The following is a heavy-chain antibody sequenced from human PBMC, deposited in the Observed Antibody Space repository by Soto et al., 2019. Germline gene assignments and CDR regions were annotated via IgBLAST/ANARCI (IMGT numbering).Heavy chain of an antibody. Sequence: QVVLQESGPGLVKPSETLSLTCSVSGRSITSYNWSWVRQPPGKRLEWIGYIYDNGITSQNPSLKGRVTMSADTSQNQFSLKLTSVTGADTAVYYCARTYDSNGYANEFDSWGQGIVVTVTS. CDR2: IYDNGIT. CDR1: GRSITSYN. J-gene: IGHJ4*02. V-gene: IGHV4-59*12. CDR3: ARTYDSNGYANEFDS. D-gene: IGHD3-22*01.